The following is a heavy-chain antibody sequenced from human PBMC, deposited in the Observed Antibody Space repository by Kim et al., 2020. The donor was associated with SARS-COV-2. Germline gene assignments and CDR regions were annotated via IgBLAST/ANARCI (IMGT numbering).Heavy chain of an antibody. V-gene: IGHV3-30-3*01. D-gene: IGHD3-16*02. J-gene: IGHJ6*02. Sequence: GGSLRLSCAASGFTFSSYAMHWVRQAPGKGLEWVAVISYDGSNKYYVDSVKGRFTISRDNSKNTRYLQMNSLRAEDTAVYYCARGYDYIWGTYRPLDYYLCGMDVWGQGTTVTVSS. CDR2: ISYDGSNK. CDR1: GFTFSSYA. CDR3: ARGYDYIWGTYRPLDYYLCGMDV.